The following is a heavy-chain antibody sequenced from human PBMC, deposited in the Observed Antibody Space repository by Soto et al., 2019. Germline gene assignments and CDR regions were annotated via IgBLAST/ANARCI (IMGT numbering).Heavy chain of an antibody. Sequence: SETLSLTCTVSGGSISSSSYYWGWIRQPPGKGLEWIGRIYYSGSTYYNPSLKSRVTISVDTSKNQFSLKLSSVTAADTAVYYCASLDNWFDPWGQGTLVTVSS. J-gene: IGHJ5*02. CDR1: GGSISSSSYY. V-gene: IGHV4-39*07. CDR2: IYYSGST. CDR3: ASLDNWFDP.